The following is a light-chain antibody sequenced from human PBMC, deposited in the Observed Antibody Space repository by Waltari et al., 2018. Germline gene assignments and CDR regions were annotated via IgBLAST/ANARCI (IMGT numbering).Light chain of an antibody. CDR3: QQGYSTPQYT. V-gene: IGKV1-39*01. J-gene: IGKJ2*01. Sequence: DILMTQCPSSLSASVGDRVTITCRASQRISSYLNWYQQKPGKAPKLLIYAASTLQSVVPSRFSCSGSVTDFTLTISSLQPEDSATYYCQQGYSTPQYTFGQGTKLEIK. CDR2: AAS. CDR1: QRISSY.